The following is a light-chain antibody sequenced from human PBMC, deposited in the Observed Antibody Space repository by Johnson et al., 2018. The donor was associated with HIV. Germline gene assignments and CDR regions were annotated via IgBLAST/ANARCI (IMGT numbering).Light chain of an antibody. CDR1: VSNIESYF. V-gene: IGLV1-51*02. J-gene: IGLJ1*01. Sequence: LTQPPSVSAAPGQTVNISCSGNVSNIESYFVSWYQQLPGAAPTLLIYEDNKRPSGIPDRFSGSKSGATATLGITGLQTGDEADYYFGIWDASLRPLYVFGTGTTFTFL. CDR3: GIWDASLRPLYV. CDR2: EDN.